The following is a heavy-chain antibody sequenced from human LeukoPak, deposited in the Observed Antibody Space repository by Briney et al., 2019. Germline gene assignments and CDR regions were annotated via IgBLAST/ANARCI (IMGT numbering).Heavy chain of an antibody. CDR2: ISSSSSTI. V-gene: IGHV3-48*01. D-gene: IGHD2-2*01. CDR1: GFTFSSYS. CDR3: ARGYCSSTSCRRDYYYMDV. J-gene: IGHJ6*03. Sequence: GSLRLSCAASGFTFSSYSMNWVRQAPGKGLEWVSYISSSSSTIYYADSVKGRFTISRDNAKNSLYLQMNSLRAEDTAVYYCARGYCSSTSCRRDYYYMDVWGKGTTVTVSS.